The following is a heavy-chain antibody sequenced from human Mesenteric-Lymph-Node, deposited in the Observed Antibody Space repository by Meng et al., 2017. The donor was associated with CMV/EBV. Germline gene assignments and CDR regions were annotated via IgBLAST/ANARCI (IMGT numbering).Heavy chain of an antibody. V-gene: IGHV3-23*01. J-gene: IGHJ6*02. CDR1: GFRFSTYG. CDR2: ISGSGGST. Sequence: GESLKISCAASGFRFSTYGIQWVRQAPGKGLEWVSAISGSGGSTYYADSVKGRFTISRDNSKNTLYLQMNSLRAEDTAVYYCAKGGYDFWSGYYPSFGMDVWGQGTTVTVSS. CDR3: AKGGYDFWSGYYPSFGMDV. D-gene: IGHD3-3*01.